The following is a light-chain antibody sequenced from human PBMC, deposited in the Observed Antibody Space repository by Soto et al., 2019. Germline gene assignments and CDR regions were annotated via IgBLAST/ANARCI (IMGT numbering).Light chain of an antibody. CDR2: GAS. J-gene: IGKJ1*01. CDR3: QQRASWLRT. V-gene: IGKV3-15*01. Sequence: EIVMTQSPATLSVSPGGRATLSCRASQSISDTLAWYQQKPGQAPRLLIYGASTRAPGFPARFSGSGSGTDFTLTISSLQSEDFAVYYCQQRASWLRTFGQGTKVDIK. CDR1: QSISDT.